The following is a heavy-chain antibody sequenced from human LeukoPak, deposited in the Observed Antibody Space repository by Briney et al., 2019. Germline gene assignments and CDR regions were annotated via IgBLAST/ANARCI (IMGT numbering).Heavy chain of an antibody. Sequence: ASVKVSCKASGYTFTSLDVNWVRQATGQGLEWLGWMNPNSGDTGYAQRFQGRVSMTRDTSITTAYMELSSLRSDDTAIYYCARNTPNYGDFDFWGQGTLVTVSS. D-gene: IGHD4-17*01. CDR3: ARNTPNYGDFDF. J-gene: IGHJ4*02. V-gene: IGHV1-8*01. CDR2: MNPNSGDT. CDR1: GYTFTSLD.